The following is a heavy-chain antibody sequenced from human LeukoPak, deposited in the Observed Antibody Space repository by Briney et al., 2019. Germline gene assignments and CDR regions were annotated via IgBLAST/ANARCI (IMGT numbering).Heavy chain of an antibody. CDR3: ARVGHLAAAGTYDY. CDR1: GGSISSYY. Sequence: SSETLSLTCTVSGGSISSYYWSWIRQPPGKGLEWIGNIFYSGSPNYNPSLKSRVTISFDTSNSHFSLKLSSVTAADAAVYYCARVGHLAAAGTYDYWGQGTLVTVSS. J-gene: IGHJ4*02. V-gene: IGHV4-59*08. D-gene: IGHD6-13*01. CDR2: IFYSGSP.